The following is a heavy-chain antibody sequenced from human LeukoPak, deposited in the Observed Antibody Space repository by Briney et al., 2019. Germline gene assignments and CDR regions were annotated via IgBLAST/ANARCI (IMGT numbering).Heavy chain of an antibody. Sequence: PGGSLRLSCAASGNYWMHWVRQAPGKGLVWVSHINSDGSWTSYADSVKGRFTISKDNAKNTVYLQMNNLRAEDTAVYYCARDHRAIAVAGTGIYYYYGMDVWGQGTTVTVSS. CDR2: INSDGSWT. D-gene: IGHD6-19*01. CDR1: GNYW. V-gene: IGHV3-74*01. CDR3: ARDHRAIAVAGTGIYYYYGMDV. J-gene: IGHJ6*02.